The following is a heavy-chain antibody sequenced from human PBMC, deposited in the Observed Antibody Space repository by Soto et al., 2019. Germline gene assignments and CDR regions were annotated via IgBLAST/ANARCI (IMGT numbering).Heavy chain of an antibody. CDR1: GGSFSGYY. CDR3: ARVAIFGVAHYYYYGMDV. V-gene: IGHV4-34*01. J-gene: IGHJ6*02. Sequence: SETLSLTCAVYGGSFSGYYWSWIRQPPGKGLEWIGEINHSGSTNYNPSLKSRVTISVDTSKNQFSLKLSSVTAADTAVYYCARVAIFGVAHYYYYGMDVWGQGTTVTVSS. CDR2: INHSGST. D-gene: IGHD3-3*01.